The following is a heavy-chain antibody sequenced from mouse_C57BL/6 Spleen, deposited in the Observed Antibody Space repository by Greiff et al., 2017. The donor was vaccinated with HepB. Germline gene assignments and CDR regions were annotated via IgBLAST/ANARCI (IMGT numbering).Heavy chain of an antibody. J-gene: IGHJ4*01. CDR2: IDPSDSYT. V-gene: IGHV1-50*01. CDR3: ARRGGRYAMDY. Sequence: QVQLQHPGAELVKPGASVKLSCKASGYTFTSYWMQWVKQRPGQGLEWIGEIDPSDSYTNYNQKFKGKATLTVDTSSSTAYMQLSSLTSEDSAVYYCARRGGRYAMDYWGQGTSVTVSS. D-gene: IGHD3-3*01. CDR1: GYTFTSYW.